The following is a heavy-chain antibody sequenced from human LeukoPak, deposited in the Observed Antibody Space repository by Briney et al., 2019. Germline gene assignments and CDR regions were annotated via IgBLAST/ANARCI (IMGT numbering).Heavy chain of an antibody. J-gene: IGHJ4*02. D-gene: IGHD3-22*01. CDR2: INPNSGGT. V-gene: IGHV1-2*04. CDR3: ARGGPYYYDSRTFDY. Sequence: ASVKVSCKASGYTFTGYYMHWVRQAPGQGLEWMGWINPNSGGTNYAQKFQGWVTMTRDTSISTAYMELSRLRSDDTAVYYCARGGPYYYDSRTFDYWGQGTLVTVSS. CDR1: GYTFTGYY.